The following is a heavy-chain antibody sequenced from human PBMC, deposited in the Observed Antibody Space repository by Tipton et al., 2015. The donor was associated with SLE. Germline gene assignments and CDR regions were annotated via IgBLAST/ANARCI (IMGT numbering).Heavy chain of an antibody. D-gene: IGHD4-11*01. V-gene: IGHV6-1*01. J-gene: IGHJ3*01. CDR3: ARGQFSAFDV. CDR1: GDSISSDVFA. CDR2: TYYMSKWYN. Sequence: GLVKPSQTLSLARALSGDSISSDVFAWNWIGQSPLIGLEWLGRTYYMSKWYNDYALSLKSRLTINPDTSKNQFSLHLNSVTPEDTALYYCARGQFSAFDVWGQGILVTVSS.